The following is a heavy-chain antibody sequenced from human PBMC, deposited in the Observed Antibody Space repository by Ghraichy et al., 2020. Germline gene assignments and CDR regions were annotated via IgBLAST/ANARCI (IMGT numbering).Heavy chain of an antibody. Sequence: GALRLSCAASGFTVSSNYMSWVRQAPGKGLEWVSVIYSGGSTYYADYVKGRFTISRDNSKNTLYLQMNSLRAEDTAVYYCARDEGGLTDYWGQGTLVTVSS. J-gene: IGHJ4*02. CDR1: GFTVSSNY. V-gene: IGHV3-66*01. CDR3: ARDEGGLTDY. D-gene: IGHD3-16*01. CDR2: IYSGGST.